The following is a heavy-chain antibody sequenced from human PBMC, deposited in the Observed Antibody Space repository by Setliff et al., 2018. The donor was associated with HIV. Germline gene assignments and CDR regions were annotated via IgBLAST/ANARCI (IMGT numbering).Heavy chain of an antibody. CDR1: GYTFTGYY. CDR2: INPNSGGT. CDR3: VREVKGANFQYFDY. Sequence: ASVKVSCKASGYTFTGYYLHWVRQAPGQGLEWMGRINPNSGGTHFPPKFQGRVTMTRDSSISTAYMGLSRLRSDDTAVYYCVREVKGANFQYFDYWGQRTLVTVSS. J-gene: IGHJ4*02. D-gene: IGHD3-10*01. V-gene: IGHV1-2*06.